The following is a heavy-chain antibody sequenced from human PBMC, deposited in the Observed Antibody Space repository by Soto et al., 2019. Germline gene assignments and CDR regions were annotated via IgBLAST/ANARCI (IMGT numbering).Heavy chain of an antibody. Sequence: EVQLVESGGGFNQPGGSLRLSCAASGFTFSTYCMHWVRHTPGTGLVWVSRTCRYGRELYYADSVKGRFTISRDDAKNTLYLQMDSLRVEDTGIYYCVRGTTAWRGMDYWCQGALVTVSS. CDR2: TCRYGREL. D-gene: IGHD1-1*01. CDR1: GFTFSTYC. V-gene: IGHV3-74*01. CDR3: VRGTTAWRGMDY. J-gene: IGHJ4*02.